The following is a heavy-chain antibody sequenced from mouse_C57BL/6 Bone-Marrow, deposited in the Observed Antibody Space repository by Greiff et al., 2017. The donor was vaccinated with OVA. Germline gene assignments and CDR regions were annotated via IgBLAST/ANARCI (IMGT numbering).Heavy chain of an antibody. Sequence: QVQLQQPGAELVKPGASVKLSCKASGYTFTSYWMQWVKQRPGQGLEWIGEIDPSDSYTNYNQKFKGKATLTVDTSSSTDYMQPSSLTSEDSAVYYGASASSTVFYAMDYWGQGTSVTVSS. CDR1: GYTFTSYW. D-gene: IGHD4-1*02. V-gene: IGHV1-50*01. CDR3: ASASSTVFYAMDY. CDR2: IDPSDSYT. J-gene: IGHJ4*01.